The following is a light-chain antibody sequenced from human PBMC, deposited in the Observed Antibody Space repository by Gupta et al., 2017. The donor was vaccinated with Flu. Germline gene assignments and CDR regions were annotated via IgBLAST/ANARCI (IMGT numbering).Light chain of an antibody. V-gene: IGKV3D-20*01. CDR3: QQYDSSPWT. Sequence: PATLSLSPGERATLSCGASQSVSSYLAWYQQKPGLAPRLLIYDASTRATGIPDRFSGSGSGTDFTLTISRREPEDFAVYYCQQYDSSPWTFGQGTKVEIK. CDR1: QSVSSY. CDR2: DAS. J-gene: IGKJ1*01.